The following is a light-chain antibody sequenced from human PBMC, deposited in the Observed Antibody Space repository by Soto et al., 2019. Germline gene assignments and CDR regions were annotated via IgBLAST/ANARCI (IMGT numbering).Light chain of an antibody. CDR3: CSYGGGNNFYV. CDR1: SSDIGTYDY. V-gene: IGLV2-8*01. CDR2: EVS. J-gene: IGLJ1*01. Sequence: QSVLTQPPSASGSPGQSVTISCTGTSSDIGTYDYVSWYQHLPDKAPKLIIYEVSKRPSGGPYRFSGSKSGNTASLTVSGLQAEDEGDYYCCSYGGGNNFYVFGTGTKVTVL.